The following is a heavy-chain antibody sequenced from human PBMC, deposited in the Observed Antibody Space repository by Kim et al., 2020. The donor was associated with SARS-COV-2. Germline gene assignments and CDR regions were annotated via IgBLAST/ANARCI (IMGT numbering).Heavy chain of an antibody. J-gene: IGHJ4*02. CDR3: ARADIDCSGGSCYSHDY. Sequence: GGSLRLSCAASGFTVSSNYMSWVRQAPGKGLEWVSVIYSGGSTYYADSVNGRFTISRDNSKNTLYLQMNSLRAEDTAVYYCARADIDCSGGSCYSHDYWGQGTPVTVSS. V-gene: IGHV3-53*01. CDR1: GFTVSSNY. D-gene: IGHD2-15*01. CDR2: IYSGGST.